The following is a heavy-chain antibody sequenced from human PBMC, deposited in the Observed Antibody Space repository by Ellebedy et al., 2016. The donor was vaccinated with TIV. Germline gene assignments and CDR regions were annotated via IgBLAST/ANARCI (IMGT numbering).Heavy chain of an antibody. J-gene: IGHJ4*02. CDR2: ISHSGSG. D-gene: IGHD5-18*01. CDR1: GESFTAYY. CDR3: AGTRGYGYVY. Sequence: MPSETLSLTCAVHGESFTAYYWTWVRQSPVKGLPWLGEISHSGSGNYNPSLEGRLTISVDKSSNQFSLKLSYVTAADTAVYYCAGTRGYGYVYWGLGTLVTVSS. V-gene: IGHV4-34*01.